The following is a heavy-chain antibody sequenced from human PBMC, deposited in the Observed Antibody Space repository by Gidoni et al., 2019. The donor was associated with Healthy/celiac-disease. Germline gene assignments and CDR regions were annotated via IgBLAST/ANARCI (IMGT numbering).Heavy chain of an antibody. CDR1: GFTFSSYE. D-gene: IGHD6-19*01. Sequence: EVQLVESGGGLVQPGGSLRLSCAASGFTFSSYEMNWVRQAPGKGLEWVSYISSSGSTIYYADSVKGRFTISRDNAKNSLYLQMNSLRAEDTAVYYCARDHESQSSGWYGGGYYYGMDVWGQGTTVTVSS. J-gene: IGHJ6*02. CDR3: ARDHESQSSGWYGGGYYYGMDV. V-gene: IGHV3-48*03. CDR2: ISSSGSTI.